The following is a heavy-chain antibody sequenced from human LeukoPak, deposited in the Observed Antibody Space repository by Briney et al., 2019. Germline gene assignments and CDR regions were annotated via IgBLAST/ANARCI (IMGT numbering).Heavy chain of an antibody. V-gene: IGHV4-34*01. J-gene: IGHJ2*01. CDR2: INHSGST. CDR3: ARQALAVAGAYWFFDL. Sequence: SETLSLTCAVYGGSFGGYYWSWIRQPPGKGLEWIGEINHSGSTNYNPSLKSRVTISVDTSKNQFSLKLNSVTAADTAVYFCARQALAVAGAYWFFDLWGRGTLVTVSS. CDR1: GGSFGGYY. D-gene: IGHD6-19*01.